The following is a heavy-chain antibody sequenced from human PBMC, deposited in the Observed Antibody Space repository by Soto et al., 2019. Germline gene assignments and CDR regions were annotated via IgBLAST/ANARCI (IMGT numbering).Heavy chain of an antibody. Sequence: SETLSLTCTVSGGSISSSSYYWGWIRQPPGKGLEWIGSIYYSGSTYYNPSLKSRVTISVDTSKNQFSLKLSSVTAADTAVYYCARLDDFWHVDCWGQGTLVTVSS. CDR3: ARLDDFWHVDC. V-gene: IGHV4-39*01. D-gene: IGHD3-3*01. CDR1: GGSISSSSYY. J-gene: IGHJ4*02. CDR2: IYYSGST.